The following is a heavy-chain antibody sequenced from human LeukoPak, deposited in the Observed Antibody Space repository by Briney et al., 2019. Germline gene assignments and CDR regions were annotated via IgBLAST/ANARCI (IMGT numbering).Heavy chain of an antibody. CDR2: ISAYNGNT. D-gene: IGHD1-26*01. CDR3: ASYLGVMGATREEAFDI. Sequence: ASVKVSCKASGYTFTSYGISWVRQAPGQGLEWMGWISAYNGNTNYAQKLQGRVTMTTDTSTSTAYMELRSLRSDDTAVYYCASYLGVMGATREEAFDIWGQGTMVTVSS. CDR1: GYTFTSYG. V-gene: IGHV1-18*01. J-gene: IGHJ3*02.